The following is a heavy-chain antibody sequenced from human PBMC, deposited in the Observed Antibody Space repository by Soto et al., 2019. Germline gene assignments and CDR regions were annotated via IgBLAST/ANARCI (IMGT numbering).Heavy chain of an antibody. D-gene: IGHD3-3*01. CDR3: AREEFRSGYKSANWFDP. J-gene: IGHJ5*02. CDR2: IYYSGST. Sequence: QVQLQESGPGLVKPSETLSLTCTVSGGSVSSGSYYWSWIRPPTGQGLEWIGYIYYSGSTNYNTYLKRRVTISVDTSKNQSSLKLSFVTAADTAVYYGAREEFRSGYKSANWFDPWGQGTLVTVSS. V-gene: IGHV4-61*01. CDR1: GGSVSSGSYY.